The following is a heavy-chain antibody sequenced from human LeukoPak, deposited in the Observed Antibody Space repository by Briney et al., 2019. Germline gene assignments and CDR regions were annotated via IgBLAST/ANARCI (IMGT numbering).Heavy chain of an antibody. CDR1: GGSFSGYY. CDR2: INHSGST. D-gene: IGHD3-10*01. CDR3: ARGRTIWFGECNAFDI. V-gene: IGHV4-34*01. Sequence: SETLSLTCAVYGGSFSGYYWGWIRQPPGKGLEWIGEINHSGSTNYNPSLKSRVTISVDTSKNQFSLKLSSVTAVDTAVYYCARGRTIWFGECNAFDIWGQGTMVTVSS. J-gene: IGHJ3*02.